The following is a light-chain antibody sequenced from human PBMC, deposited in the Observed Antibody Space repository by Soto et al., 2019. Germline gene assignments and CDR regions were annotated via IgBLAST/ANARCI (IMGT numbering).Light chain of an antibody. J-gene: IGLJ1*01. CDR3: TSYTTSNTLYV. V-gene: IGLV2-14*01. CDR2: EVT. CDR1: SSDVGGYNY. Sequence: QAVVTQPASVSGSPGQSITISCTGTSSDVGGYNYVSWYQQHPGNAPRLMIYEVTNRPSGVSDRFSGSKSGNTASLTISGLQAEDEGDYYCTSYTTSNTLYVFGTGTKVTVL.